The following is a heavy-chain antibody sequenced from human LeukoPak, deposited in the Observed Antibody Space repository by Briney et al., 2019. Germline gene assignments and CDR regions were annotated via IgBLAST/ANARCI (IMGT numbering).Heavy chain of an antibody. CDR1: GGSISSSNW. J-gene: IGHJ5*02. D-gene: IGHD6-13*01. CDR2: IYHSGST. Sequence: PSETLSLTCAVSGGSISSSNWWSWVRQPPGKGLEWIGEIYHSGSTNYNPSLKSRVTISVDKSKNQFSLKLSSVTAADTAVYYCARKGSSSWYYQPYNWFDPWAREPWSPSPQ. V-gene: IGHV4-4*02. CDR3: ARKGSSSWYYQPYNWFDP.